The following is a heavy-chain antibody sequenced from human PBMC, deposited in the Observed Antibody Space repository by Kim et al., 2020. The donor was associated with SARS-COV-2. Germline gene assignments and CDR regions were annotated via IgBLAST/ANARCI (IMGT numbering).Heavy chain of an antibody. J-gene: IGHJ4*02. Sequence: AQGFTGRFVFSLDTSVSTAYLQISSLKAEDTAVYYCARGDFKLWFGELDYWGQGTLVTVSS. CDR3: ARGDFKLWFGELDY. D-gene: IGHD3-10*01. V-gene: IGHV7-4-1*02.